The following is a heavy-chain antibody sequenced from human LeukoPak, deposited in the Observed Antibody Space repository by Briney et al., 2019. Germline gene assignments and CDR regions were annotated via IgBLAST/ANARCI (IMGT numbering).Heavy chain of an antibody. J-gene: IGHJ4*03. CDR1: GFTVSSNY. V-gene: IGHV3-23*01. CDR2: ISGNGRDT. CDR3: TKDQEIATIGGYFDS. D-gene: IGHD5-24*01. Sequence: GGSLRLSCAASGFTVSSNYMNWVRQAPGKGPEWVASISGNGRDTYYADSVKGRFTISRDSPDNTLYLQMNGLRTDDTAVYYCTKDQEIATIGGYFDSWGQGTLVTVSS.